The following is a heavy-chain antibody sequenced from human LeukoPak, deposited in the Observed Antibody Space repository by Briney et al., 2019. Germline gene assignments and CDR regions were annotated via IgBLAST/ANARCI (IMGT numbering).Heavy chain of an antibody. CDR3: AKAEGDCSSTSCLYYFYY. V-gene: IGHV3-23*01. J-gene: IGHJ4*02. CDR2: ISGSGGST. D-gene: IGHD2-2*01. Sequence: GGSLRLPCAASGFTFSSYAMSWVRQAPGKGLEWVSAISGSGGSTYYADSVKGRFTISRDNSKSTLYLQMNSLRAEDTAVYYCAKAEGDCSSTSCLYYFYYWGQGTLVTVSS. CDR1: GFTFSSYA.